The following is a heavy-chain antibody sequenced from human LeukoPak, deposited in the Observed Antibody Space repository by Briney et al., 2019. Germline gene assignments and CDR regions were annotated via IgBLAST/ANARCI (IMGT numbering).Heavy chain of an antibody. CDR2: INHSGST. J-gene: IGHJ3*02. CDR1: GGSFSGYY. Sequence: PSETLSLTCAVYGGSFSGYYWSWIRQPPGKGLEWIGEINHSGSTNYNPSPKSRVTISVDTSKNQFSLKLSSVTAADTAVYYCAREDYYDAFDIWGQGTMVTVSS. CDR3: AREDYYDAFDI. V-gene: IGHV4-34*01. D-gene: IGHD4/OR15-4a*01.